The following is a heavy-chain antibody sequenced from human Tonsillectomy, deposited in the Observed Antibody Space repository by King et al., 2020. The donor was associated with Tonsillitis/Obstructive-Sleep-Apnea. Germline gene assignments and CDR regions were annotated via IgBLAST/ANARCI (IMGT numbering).Heavy chain of an antibody. V-gene: IGHV4-34*01. Sequence: VQLQQWGAGLLRPSETLSLTCAVCGGSFSGYYWSWIRQPPGKGLEWIGEINHSGSTNYNPSLKSRVTISVDTSKNQFSLKLGSVTAADTAVYYCARLEREPSGSSHAPWFDPWGQGTLVTVSS. CDR3: ARLEREPSGSSHAPWFDP. J-gene: IGHJ5*02. CDR2: INHSGST. CDR1: GGSFSGYY. D-gene: IGHD6-13*01.